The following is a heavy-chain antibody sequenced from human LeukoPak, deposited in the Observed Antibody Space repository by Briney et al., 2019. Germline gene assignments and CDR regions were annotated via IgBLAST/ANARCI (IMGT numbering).Heavy chain of an antibody. J-gene: IGHJ4*02. CDR2: ISVSGGST. Sequence: GGSLRLSCAASGFTFSSYVMSWVRQAPGKGLEWVSTISVSGGSTYYADSVKGRFTISRDNSKNTLYVQMNRLRAEDTAVYYCAKKQVGYSSSWYTGYTDNFHRTGYYFDYWGQGTLVTVSS. CDR1: GFTFSSYV. V-gene: IGHV3-23*01. CDR3: AKKQVGYSSSWYTGYTDNFHRTGYYFDY. D-gene: IGHD6-13*01.